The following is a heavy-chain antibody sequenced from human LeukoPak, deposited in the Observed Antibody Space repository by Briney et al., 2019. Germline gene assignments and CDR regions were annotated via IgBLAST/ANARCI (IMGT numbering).Heavy chain of an antibody. D-gene: IGHD5-18*01. CDR2: IYYSGST. J-gene: IGHJ4*02. CDR3: ARDRGYSYGKGEFDY. CDR1: GGSISSYY. V-gene: IGHV4-59*01. Sequence: PSETLSLTCTVSGGSISSYYWSWIRQPPGKGLEWIGYIYYSGSTNYNPSLRSRVTISVDTSKNQFSLKLSSVTAADTAVYYCARDRGYSYGKGEFDYWGQGTLVTVSS.